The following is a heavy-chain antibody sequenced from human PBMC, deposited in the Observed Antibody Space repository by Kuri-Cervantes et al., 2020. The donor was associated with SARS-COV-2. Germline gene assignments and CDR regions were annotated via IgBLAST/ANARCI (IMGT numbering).Heavy chain of an antibody. Sequence: GGSLRLSCAASGFTFSSYGMHWVRQAPGKGLGWVAFIRYDGSNKYYADSVKGRFTISRDNSKNTLYLQMNSLRAEDTAVYYCARDNYYGSGSYYSRGAFDIWGQGTMVTVSS. CDR3: ARDNYYGSGSYYSRGAFDI. D-gene: IGHD3-10*01. J-gene: IGHJ3*02. CDR1: GFTFSSYG. CDR2: IRYDGSNK. V-gene: IGHV3-30*02.